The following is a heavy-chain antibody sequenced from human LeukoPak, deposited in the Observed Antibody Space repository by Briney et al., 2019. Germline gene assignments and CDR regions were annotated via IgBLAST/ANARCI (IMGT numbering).Heavy chain of an antibody. J-gene: IGHJ4*02. D-gene: IGHD1-26*01. Sequence: PGGSLRLSCAASGFTFSSYSMNWVRQAPGKGLEWVSSISSSSSYIYYADSVKGRFTISRDNAKNSLYLQMNSLRAEDTAVYYCARESSGSYFAFDYWGQGTLVTVSS. V-gene: IGHV3-21*01. CDR1: GFTFSSYS. CDR3: ARESSGSYFAFDY. CDR2: ISSSSSYI.